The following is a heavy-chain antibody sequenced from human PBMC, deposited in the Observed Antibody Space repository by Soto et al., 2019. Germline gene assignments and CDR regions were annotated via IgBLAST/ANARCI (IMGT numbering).Heavy chain of an antibody. CDR2: INHSGST. Sequence: SETLSLTCAVYGGSFSGYYWSWIRQPPGKGLEWIGEINHSGSTNYNPSLKSRVTISVDTSKNQFSLKLSSVTAADTAVYYCARAGVLAKLVLSYYYYYGMDVWGQGTRVTVSS. J-gene: IGHJ6*02. CDR1: GGSFSGYY. CDR3: ARAGVLAKLVLSYYYYYGMDV. V-gene: IGHV4-34*01. D-gene: IGHD6-6*01.